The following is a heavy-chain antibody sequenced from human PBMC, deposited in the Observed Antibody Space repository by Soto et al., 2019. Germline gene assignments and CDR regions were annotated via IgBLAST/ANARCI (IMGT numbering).Heavy chain of an antibody. V-gene: IGHV4-34*01. CDR1: GGSFSGYY. D-gene: IGHD3-3*01. CDR3: ARGGRFPVWSGIMDV. Sequence: SETLSLTCAVYGGSFSGYYWSWIRQPPGKGLEWIGEISHSGSTNYNPSLKSRVTISVDTSKNQFSLKLSSVTAADTAVYYCARGGRFPVWSGIMDVWGKGTTVTVSS. J-gene: IGHJ6*04. CDR2: ISHSGST.